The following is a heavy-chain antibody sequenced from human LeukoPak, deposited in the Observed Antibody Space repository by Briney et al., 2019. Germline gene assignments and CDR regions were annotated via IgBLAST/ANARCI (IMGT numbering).Heavy chain of an antibody. J-gene: IGHJ6*03. Sequence: PSGTLSLTCAVSGYSLSSGYYWGWTRQPPGKGLEWIGSIYYSETTYDNPSLKSRVTISIETSKNQFSLKLSSVTASDTAVYYCARQRADYYYYYVDVWGKGTTVAVS. D-gene: IGHD5-24*01. CDR1: GYSLSSGYY. V-gene: IGHV4-38-2*01. CDR2: IYYSETT. CDR3: ARQRADYYYYYVDV.